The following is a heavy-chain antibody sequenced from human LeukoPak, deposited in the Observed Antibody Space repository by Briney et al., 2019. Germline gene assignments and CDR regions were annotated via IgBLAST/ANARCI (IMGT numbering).Heavy chain of an antibody. V-gene: IGHV3-7*03. D-gene: IGHD1-1*01. Sequence: GGSLRLSCAASGFTFSSYWMSWVRQAPGKGLEWVANIKQDGSEKYYVDSVKGRFTISRDNSKNTLYLQMNSLRAEDTAIYYCGKDWKLDYWGQGTLVTVSS. CDR2: IKQDGSEK. CDR3: GKDWKLDY. CDR1: GFTFSSYW. J-gene: IGHJ4*02.